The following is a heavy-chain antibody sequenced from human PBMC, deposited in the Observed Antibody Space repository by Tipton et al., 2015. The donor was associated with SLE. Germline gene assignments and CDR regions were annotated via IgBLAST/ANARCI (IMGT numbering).Heavy chain of an antibody. CDR3: ARDPLWVMVYAAAFDI. V-gene: IGHV3-7*01. CDR1: GFRFSSYW. J-gene: IGHJ3*02. D-gene: IGHD2-8*01. Sequence: SLRLSCAASGFRFSSYWMSWVRQAPGKGLEWVANIKQDGSDKNYVDSVKGRFTISRDNAKNSLYLQMNSLRAEDTAVYYCARDPLWVMVYAAAFDIWGQGTLVTVSS. CDR2: IKQDGSDK.